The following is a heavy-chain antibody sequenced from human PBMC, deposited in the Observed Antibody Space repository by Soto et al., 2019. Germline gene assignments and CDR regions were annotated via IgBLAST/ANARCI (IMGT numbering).Heavy chain of an antibody. CDR1: GFTFSSYW. CDR3: ARGYTYYDILTGYYSMYYFDY. D-gene: IGHD3-9*01. V-gene: IGHV3-7*01. Sequence: GSLRLSCAASGFTFSSYWMSWVRQAPGKGLEWVANIKQDGSEKYYVDSVKGRFTISRDNAKNSLYLQMNSLRAEDTAVYYCARGYTYYDILTGYYSMYYFDYWGQGTLVTVSS. CDR2: IKQDGSEK. J-gene: IGHJ4*02.